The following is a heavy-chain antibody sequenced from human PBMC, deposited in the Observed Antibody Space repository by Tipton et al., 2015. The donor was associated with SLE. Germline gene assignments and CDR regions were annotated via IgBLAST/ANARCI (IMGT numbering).Heavy chain of an antibody. D-gene: IGHD3-16*01. CDR2: TYYSGST. J-gene: IGHJ4*02. CDR1: GGSISSGGYY. CDR3: ARVGAGGFDY. V-gene: IGHV4-31*02. Sequence: LRLSCNVSGGSISSGGYYWSWIRQHPGKGLEWIGYTYYSGSTYYNPSLKSRVTISVDTSKNQFSLKLSSVTAADTAVYYCARVGAGGFDYWGQGTLVTVSS.